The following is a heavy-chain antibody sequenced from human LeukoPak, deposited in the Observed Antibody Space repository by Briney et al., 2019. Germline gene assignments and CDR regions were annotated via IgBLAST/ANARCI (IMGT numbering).Heavy chain of an antibody. J-gene: IGHJ4*02. CDR1: GFTFSSYW. CDR2: IKQDGSEE. Sequence: GGSLRLSCAASGFTFSSYWMSWVRQTPGKGLEWVANIKQDGSEENFVDSVKGRFTISRDNAKKSLYLQMNSLRAEDTAVYYCARGSSAGASLRHDYWGQGTLVTVSS. CDR3: ARGSSAGASLRHDY. D-gene: IGHD1-26*01. V-gene: IGHV3-7*01.